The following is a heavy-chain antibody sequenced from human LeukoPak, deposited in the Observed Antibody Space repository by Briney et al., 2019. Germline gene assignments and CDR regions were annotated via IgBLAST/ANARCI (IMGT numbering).Heavy chain of an antibody. CDR3: ARDRVQIWSFVGTFDS. Sequence: PGGSLRLSCAASGFTFTSYSMHWLRQTPGKGLEWVALISFDGRNILYADSVQGRFTISRDIPKNTLYLQMNSLRPEDTAIYYCARDRVQIWSFVGTFDSWGQGSLVTVSS. CDR1: GFTFTSYS. J-gene: IGHJ4*02. V-gene: IGHV3-30*04. CDR2: ISFDGRNI. D-gene: IGHD5-18*01.